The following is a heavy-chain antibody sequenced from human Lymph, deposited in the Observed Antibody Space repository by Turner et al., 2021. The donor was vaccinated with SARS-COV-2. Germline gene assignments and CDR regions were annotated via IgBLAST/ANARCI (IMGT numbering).Heavy chain of an antibody. CDR2: IYSGGST. D-gene: IGHD3-3*01. V-gene: IGHV3-53*01. CDR1: GVTVSSNY. J-gene: IGHJ6*02. Sequence: EVQLVESGVGLIQPGGSLRLSCAASGVTVSSNYMSWVRQALGKGLEWVSVIYSGGSTYYADSVKGRFTISRVNSKNTLYLQMNSLRAEDTAVYYCARDLMEVGGMDVWGQGTTVTVSS. CDR3: ARDLMEVGGMDV.